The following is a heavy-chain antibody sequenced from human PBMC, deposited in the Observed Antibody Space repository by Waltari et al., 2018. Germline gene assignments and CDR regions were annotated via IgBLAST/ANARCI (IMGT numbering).Heavy chain of an antibody. CDR3: ATEEWYRFDY. CDR1: GFSFSDYW. D-gene: IGHD3-3*01. V-gene: IGHV3-7*01. Sequence: EVQLVESGGKLVQSGGSLRLSCAASGFSFSDYWMSGVRQAPGKGLEWVAKINQDGSAKYYVDSVRGRFTISRDNAKNSLYLQMNSLRADETAVYYCATEEWYRFDYWGQGTLVTVSS. CDR2: INQDGSAK. J-gene: IGHJ4*02.